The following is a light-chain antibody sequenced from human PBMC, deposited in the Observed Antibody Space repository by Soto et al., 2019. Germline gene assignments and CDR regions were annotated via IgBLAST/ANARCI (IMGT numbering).Light chain of an antibody. Sequence: EIVLTQSPGTLSLSPGERATLSCRASQSVSSTYLAWYQQKPGQAPRLLILGASSRATGIPDRFNGSGSGTDFTITITRLEPEDFAVYYCKHYGSSPTTFGHGTKVEVK. CDR2: GAS. CDR1: QSVSSTY. J-gene: IGKJ1*01. V-gene: IGKV3-20*01. CDR3: KHYGSSPTT.